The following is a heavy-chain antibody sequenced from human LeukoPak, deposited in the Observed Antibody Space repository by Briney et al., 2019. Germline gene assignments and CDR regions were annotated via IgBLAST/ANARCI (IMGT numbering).Heavy chain of an antibody. CDR1: GSTFSSFV. D-gene: IGHD2-8*01. J-gene: IGHJ4*02. Sequence: PGRSLRLSCAASGSTFSSFVMHWVRQAPGKGLEWVAVISKDGSDKYYVDSVKGRFAISRDNSRNTLYLQMNSLRAEDTAVYFCAKESCTMTNCLGDWGQGTLVTVSS. CDR2: ISKDGSDK. CDR3: AKESCTMTNCLGD. V-gene: IGHV3-30*18.